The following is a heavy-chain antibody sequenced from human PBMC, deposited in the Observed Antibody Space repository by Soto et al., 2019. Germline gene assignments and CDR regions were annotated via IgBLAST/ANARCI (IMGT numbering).Heavy chain of an antibody. CDR3: VLSNFRVLTSGGLIDHNRDFDL. Sequence: QITLKESGPTLVKPTQTLTLTCTFSGFSLSTSGVGVAWIRQPPGKALEWLALIYWDDDKRYSPSLKTRLTITKHTCRNHVAQTMTNLDPVHTATYIGVLSNFRVLTSGGLIDHNRDFDLWGRGTLVTVSS. J-gene: IGHJ2*01. D-gene: IGHD3-16*02. CDR1: GFSLSTSGVG. V-gene: IGHV2-5*02. CDR2: IYWDDDK.